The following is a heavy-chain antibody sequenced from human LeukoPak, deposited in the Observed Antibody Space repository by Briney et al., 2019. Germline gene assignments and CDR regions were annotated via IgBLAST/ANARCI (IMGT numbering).Heavy chain of an antibody. D-gene: IGHD5-12*01. J-gene: IGHJ6*02. CDR3: AKGQWGYGPHGMDV. Sequence: LSLTCAVSGGSISIGGYSWSWIRQPPGKGLEWVSGISWNSGSIGYADSVKGRFTISRDNAKNSLYLQMNSLRAEDTALYYCAKGQWGYGPHGMDVWGQGTTVTVSS. V-gene: IGHV3-9*01. CDR2: ISWNSGSI. CDR1: GGSISIGGYS.